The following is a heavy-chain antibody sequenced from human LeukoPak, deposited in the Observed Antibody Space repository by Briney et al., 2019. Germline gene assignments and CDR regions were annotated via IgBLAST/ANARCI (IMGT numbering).Heavy chain of an antibody. V-gene: IGHV3-66*01. CDR3: ASEYSSSSGWFDP. J-gene: IGHJ5*02. CDR1: GLTFDDRA. Sequence: PGGSRTLSCGASGLTFDDRAMHCVRQPAGKGMEWVSVIYSGGSTYYADSVRGRFTISRDNSKNTLYLQMNSLRAEDTAVYYCASEYSSSSGWFDPWGQGTLVTVSS. CDR2: IYSGGST. D-gene: IGHD6-6*01.